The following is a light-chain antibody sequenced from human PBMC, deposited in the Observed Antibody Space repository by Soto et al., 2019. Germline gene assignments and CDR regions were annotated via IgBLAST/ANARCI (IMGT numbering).Light chain of an antibody. J-gene: IGKJ4*01. V-gene: IGKV3-20*01. CDR1: QSVSID. CDR2: GAS. Sequence: EIVMTQSPATLSVSPGERATLSCRASQSVSIDLAWYQQKPGQAPRLLIYGASTRATGIPDRFNGSGSGTDFTLTISRLEPEDFAVYYCQQYGSSPLTFGGGTKVDI. CDR3: QQYGSSPLT.